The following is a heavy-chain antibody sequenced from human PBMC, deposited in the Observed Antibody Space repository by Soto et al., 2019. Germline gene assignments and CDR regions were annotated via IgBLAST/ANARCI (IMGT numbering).Heavy chain of an antibody. D-gene: IGHD2-15*01. V-gene: IGHV3-23*01. CDR1: GFTFSSYA. J-gene: IGHJ4*02. Sequence: GGSLRLSCAASGFTFSSYAMSWVRQAPGKGLEWVSAISGSGGSTYYADSVKGRFTISRDNSKNTLYLQMNSLRAEDTAVYYCAKGNRGMVAATYFDYWGQGTLVTVSS. CDR2: ISGSGGST. CDR3: AKGNRGMVAATYFDY.